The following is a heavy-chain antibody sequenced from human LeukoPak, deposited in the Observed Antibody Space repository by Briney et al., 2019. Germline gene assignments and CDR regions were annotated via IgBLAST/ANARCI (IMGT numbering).Heavy chain of an antibody. CDR1: GGSISSYY. J-gene: IGHJ6*02. CDR2: IYYSGST. CDR3: ATRIAARPDYYYGMDV. Sequence: SETLSLTCTVCGGSISSYYWSWIRQPPGKGLEWIGYIYYSGSTNYNPSLKSRVTISVDTSKNQFSLKLSSVTAADTAVYYCATRIAARPDYYYGMDVWGQGTTVTVSS. V-gene: IGHV4-59*08. D-gene: IGHD6-6*01.